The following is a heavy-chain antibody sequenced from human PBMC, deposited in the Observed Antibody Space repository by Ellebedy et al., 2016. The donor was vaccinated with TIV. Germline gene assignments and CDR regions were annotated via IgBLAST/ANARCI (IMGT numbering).Heavy chain of an antibody. J-gene: IGHJ4*02. CDR2: TKKDGSEK. V-gene: IGHV3-7*01. CDR3: ARDGGSGSYWEGFDY. CDR1: GFTFSTFW. Sequence: GGSLRLSCAASGFTFSTFWISWLRQAPGKGLEWVATTKKDGSEKYYVDSVKGRFTISRDKARNSLYLQMSSLRVEDTAVYYCARDGGSGSYWEGFDYWGQGTLVTVSS. D-gene: IGHD3-10*01.